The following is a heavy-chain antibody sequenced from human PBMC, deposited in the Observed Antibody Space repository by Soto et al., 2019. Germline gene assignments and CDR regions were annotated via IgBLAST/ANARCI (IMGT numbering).Heavy chain of an antibody. J-gene: IGHJ6*03. CDR1: GYTFTSYG. CDR2: ISAYNGNT. CDR3: ARGDIVATGYYYYYMDV. V-gene: IGHV1-18*01. Sequence: ASVKVSCKASGYTFTSYGISWVRQAPGQGLEWMGWISAYNGNTNYAQKLQGRVTMTTDTSTSTAYMELRSLRSDDTAVYYCARGDIVATGYYYYYMDVWGKGTTVTVSS. D-gene: IGHD5-12*01.